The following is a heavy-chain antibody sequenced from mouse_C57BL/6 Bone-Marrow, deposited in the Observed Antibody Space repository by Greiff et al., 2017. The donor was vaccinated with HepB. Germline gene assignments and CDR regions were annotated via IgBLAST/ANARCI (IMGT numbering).Heavy chain of an antibody. J-gene: IGHJ2*01. CDR2: INPNNGGT. D-gene: IGHD1-1*01. Sequence: EVKLMESGPELVKPGASVKMSCKASGYTFTDYNMHWVKQSHGKSLEWIGYINPNNGGTSYNQKFKGKATLTVNKSSSTAYMELRSLTSEDSAVYYCARGYYGSSGYWGQGTTLTVSS. V-gene: IGHV1-22*01. CDR3: ARGYYGSSGY. CDR1: GYTFTDYN.